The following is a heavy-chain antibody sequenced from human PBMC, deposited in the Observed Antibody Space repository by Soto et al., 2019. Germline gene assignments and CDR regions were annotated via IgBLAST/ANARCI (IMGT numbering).Heavy chain of an antibody. CDR2: IKEDGSEK. J-gene: IGHJ4*02. CDR3: ARDQPGPTSY. CDR1: GFTFSSYW. Sequence: GGSLRLSCGGSGFTFSSYWMSWIRQAPGKWLEWVAIIKEDGSEKYYVDSVKGRFTISRDNAKNSLYLQMNSLRAEDTAVYYCARDQPGPTSYWGQGXLVTVSS. V-gene: IGHV3-7*01.